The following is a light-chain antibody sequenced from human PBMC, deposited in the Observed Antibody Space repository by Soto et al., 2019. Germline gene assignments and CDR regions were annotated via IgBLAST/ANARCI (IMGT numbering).Light chain of an antibody. J-gene: IGLJ2*01. CDR1: SGSIASNY. V-gene: IGLV6-57*02. Sequence: NFMLTQPHSVSESPGKTVTISCTGSSGSIASNYVQWYQQRPGSAPTTVIYEDNQRPSGVPDRFSGSIDSSSNSGSLTISGLKTEDEADYYCQSYDSSIVVFGGGTKLTVL. CDR3: QSYDSSIVV. CDR2: EDN.